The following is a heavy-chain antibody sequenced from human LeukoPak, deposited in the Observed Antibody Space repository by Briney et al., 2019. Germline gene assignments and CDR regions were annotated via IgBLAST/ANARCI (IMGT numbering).Heavy chain of an antibody. V-gene: IGHV4-61*02. CDR1: GGSISSGSYY. Sequence: TSETLSLTCTVSGGSISSGSYYWSWIRQPAGKGLEWIGRIYTSGSTNYNPSLKSRVTISVDTSKNQFSLKLSSVTAADTAVYYCARGDPLAFDIWGQGTMVTVSS. CDR3: ARGDPLAFDI. CDR2: IYTSGST. D-gene: IGHD3-16*01. J-gene: IGHJ3*02.